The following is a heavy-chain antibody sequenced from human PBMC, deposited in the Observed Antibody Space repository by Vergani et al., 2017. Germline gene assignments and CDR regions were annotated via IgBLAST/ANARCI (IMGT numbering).Heavy chain of an antibody. J-gene: IGHJ4*02. V-gene: IGHV4-31*03. D-gene: IGHD3-22*01. CDR3: ARMGGYDEGDAFRIGYFDS. CDR1: GDSISSGVYY. Sequence: QVQLQESGPGLVKPSQTLSLTCSVSGDSISSGVYYWNWIRQHPGKGLEWIWYIYSTGSTHHNPSLRRRINMSVDTSKNQFSLKRNSGTAADTAMYYCARMGGYDEGDAFRIGYFDSWGPGILVTVSS. CDR2: IYSTGST.